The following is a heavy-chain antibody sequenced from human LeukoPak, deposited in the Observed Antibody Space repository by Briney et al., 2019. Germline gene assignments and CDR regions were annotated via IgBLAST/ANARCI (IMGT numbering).Heavy chain of an antibody. CDR3: AQQVVGTSDTFDV. Sequence: SEILSLTCSVSGASIRSFYWSWIRQSPGKGLEWIGYISYSGSTKYNPSLKSRATMSADTSKSQLSLRLNSVTAADTAVYFCAQQVVGTSDTFDVWGQGTLVTVSS. V-gene: IGHV4-59*01. CDR2: ISYSGST. J-gene: IGHJ3*01. CDR1: GASIRSFY. D-gene: IGHD2-15*01.